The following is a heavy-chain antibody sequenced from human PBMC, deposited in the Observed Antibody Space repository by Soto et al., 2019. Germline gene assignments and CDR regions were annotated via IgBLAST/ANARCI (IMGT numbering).Heavy chain of an antibody. J-gene: IGHJ4*02. D-gene: IGHD6-6*01. CDR3: AKGGSSSIPLGGWLDY. Sequence: VQLLESGGGLVQPGGSLRLSCAASGFTFSSYAMSWVRQAPGKGLEWVSAISGSGGSTYYADSVKGRFTISRDNSKNTLYLQMNSLRAEDTAVYYCAKGGSSSIPLGGWLDYWGQGTLVTVSS. V-gene: IGHV3-23*01. CDR2: ISGSGGST. CDR1: GFTFSSYA.